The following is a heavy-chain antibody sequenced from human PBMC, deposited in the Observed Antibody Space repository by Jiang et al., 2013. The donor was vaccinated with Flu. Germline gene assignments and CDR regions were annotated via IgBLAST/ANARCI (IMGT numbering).Heavy chain of an antibody. J-gene: IGHJ4*02. Sequence: QTLSLTCVISGDSVSTNRGAWNWVRQSPSRGLEWLGRTYYRSKWYNDYAISVKSRITINPDTSKNQFSLQLNSVTPEDTAVYYCARGYGGDIDYWGQGTLVTVSS. V-gene: IGHV6-1*01. CDR3: ARGYGGDIDY. D-gene: IGHD4-23*01. CDR2: TYYRSKWYN. CDR1: GDSVSTNRGA.